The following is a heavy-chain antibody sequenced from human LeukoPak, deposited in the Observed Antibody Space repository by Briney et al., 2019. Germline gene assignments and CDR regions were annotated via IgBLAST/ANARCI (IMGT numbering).Heavy chain of an antibody. CDR3: ARANYFDF. J-gene: IGHJ4*02. CDR2: IYYSGST. CDR1: GDSVSTYY. Sequence: PSETLSLTCSVSGDSVSTYYWSWIRRPPGKGLEWIGNIYYSGSTNYNPSLKSRVTISVDTSKNQFSLKLSSVTAADTAVYYCARANYFDFWGQGTLVTVSS. V-gene: IGHV4-59*02.